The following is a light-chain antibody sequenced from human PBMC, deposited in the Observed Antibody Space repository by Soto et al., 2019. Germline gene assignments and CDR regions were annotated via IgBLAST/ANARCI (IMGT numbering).Light chain of an antibody. CDR2: DAS. J-gene: IGKJ1*01. V-gene: IGKV3-20*01. Sequence: EIVLTQSPGTLSLSPGERATXSCGTSQSLTTNYLAWYQQKPGQAPRLLIYDASSRATGIPDRFSGSGSGTDFTLTISRLEPEDFALYFCQQYDTSPWTFGQGTKVDIK. CDR3: QQYDTSPWT. CDR1: QSLTTNY.